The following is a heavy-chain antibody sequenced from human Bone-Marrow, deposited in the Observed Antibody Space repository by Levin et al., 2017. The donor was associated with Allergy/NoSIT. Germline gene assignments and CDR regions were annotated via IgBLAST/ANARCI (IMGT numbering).Heavy chain of an antibody. D-gene: IGHD5-12*01. CDR1: GGSISYYY. CDR3: ATLMVASASIRYFDY. CDR2: IHYSGNT. V-gene: IGHV4-59*01. J-gene: IGHJ4*02. Sequence: PSETLSLTCSVSGGSISYYYWSWIRQPPGKGLEWIGFIHYSGNTNYNPSFKSRVTISIDMSKNQLSLRLNSVTAADTAIYYCATLMVASASIRYFDYWGQGTLATVSS.